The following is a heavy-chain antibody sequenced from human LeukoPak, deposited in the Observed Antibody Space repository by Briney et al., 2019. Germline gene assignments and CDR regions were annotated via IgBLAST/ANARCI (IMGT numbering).Heavy chain of an antibody. CDR1: GFTFSAYA. Sequence: PGGSLRLSCAASGFTFSAYAMTWVRQAPGKGLEWVSHIVGSGASRDYADSVKGRFTISRDNSKNTLYLQMNSLGAEDTAIYYCAKGDDYNYFHSSGYFDYWGHGTLVTVSS. J-gene: IGHJ4*01. CDR3: AKGDDYNYFHSSGYFDY. D-gene: IGHD3-22*01. CDR2: IVGSGASR. V-gene: IGHV3-23*01.